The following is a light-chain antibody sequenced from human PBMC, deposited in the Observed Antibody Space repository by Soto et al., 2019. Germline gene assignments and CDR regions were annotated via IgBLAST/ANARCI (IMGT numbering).Light chain of an antibody. CDR2: DAS. Sequence: DIQMTQSPSTLSASVGDRVTITCRASRSISNWLAWYQQRPGIAPKLLIFDASILQSGVPSRFSGSGSGTEFTLSISRLQTDDFATYYCQQYGSYPWTFGQGTKVDIK. J-gene: IGKJ1*01. CDR1: RSISNW. V-gene: IGKV1-5*01. CDR3: QQYGSYPWT.